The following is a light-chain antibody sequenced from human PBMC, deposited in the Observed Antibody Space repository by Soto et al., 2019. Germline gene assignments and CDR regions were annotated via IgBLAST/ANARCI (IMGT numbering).Light chain of an antibody. CDR2: DAS. J-gene: IGKJ1*01. CDR1: QGIGST. V-gene: IGKV3-15*01. Sequence: EIVMTQSPATLSVSPGERATLSCRASQGIGSTLAWYQQKPGQTPKLLIYDASTRATGVPARFSGGGSGTEFTLTINSLQSEDFAVYYCQQYGSSLWTFGQGTKVDIK. CDR3: QQYGSSLWT.